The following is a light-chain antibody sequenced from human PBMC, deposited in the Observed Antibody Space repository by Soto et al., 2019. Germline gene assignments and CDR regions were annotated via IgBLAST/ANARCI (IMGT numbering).Light chain of an antibody. CDR1: QAISSS. CDR3: QHLNDYRYT. CDR2: AAS. Sequence: DIQLTQSPSFLSASVGDRVTITCRASQAISSSLAWYQHNPGKAPKLLIYAASTLPNGVPSSFSGSGSGKEFTLTISSLQPEDFATYYCQHLNDYRYTFGQGTKVEIK. J-gene: IGKJ2*01. V-gene: IGKV1-9*01.